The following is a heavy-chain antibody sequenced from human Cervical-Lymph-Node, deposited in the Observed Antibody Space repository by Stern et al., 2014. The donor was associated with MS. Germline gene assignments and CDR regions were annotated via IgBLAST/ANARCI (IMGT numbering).Heavy chain of an antibody. V-gene: IGHV4-61*01. CDR3: ARDRLDSSHPIDY. Sequence: QVQLQESGPGLVKPSETLSLTCTVSGGSVSSGSYYWSWIRQPPGKGLEWIGYIYHSGSTNYNPSLKSRVTISVDTSKIQFSLKLSSVTAADTAVYYCARDRLDSSHPIDYWGQGTLVTVSS. J-gene: IGHJ4*02. CDR1: GGSVSSGSYY. CDR2: IYHSGST. D-gene: IGHD3-22*01.